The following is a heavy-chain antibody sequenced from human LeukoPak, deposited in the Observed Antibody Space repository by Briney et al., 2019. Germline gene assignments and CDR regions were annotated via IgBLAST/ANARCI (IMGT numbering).Heavy chain of an antibody. CDR1: GYSFTSYW. J-gene: IGHJ4*02. CDR3: ARQRYYFDFSGYYHDY. Sequence: PGESLKISCEGSGYSFTSYWISWVRQMPGKGLEWMGTIAPSDSYTNYSPSFQGHVTISADKSFNTAYLQWISLKASDTAIYYCARQRYYFDFSGYYHDYWGQGTLVIVSA. D-gene: IGHD3-22*01. CDR2: IAPSDSYT. V-gene: IGHV5-10-1*01.